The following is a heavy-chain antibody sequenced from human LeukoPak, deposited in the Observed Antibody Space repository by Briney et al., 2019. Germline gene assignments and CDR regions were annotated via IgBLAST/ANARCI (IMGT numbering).Heavy chain of an antibody. CDR3: ARQEDVLLWFGEGTGHAFDI. CDR2: IYYSGST. CDR1: GGSISSYY. Sequence: SETLSLTCTVSGGSISSYYWSWIRQPPGKGLEWIGYIYYSGSTNYNPSLKSRVTISVDTSKNQFSLKLSSVTAADTAVYYCARQEDVLLWFGEGTGHAFDIWGQGTMVTVSS. V-gene: IGHV4-59*08. J-gene: IGHJ3*02. D-gene: IGHD3-10*01.